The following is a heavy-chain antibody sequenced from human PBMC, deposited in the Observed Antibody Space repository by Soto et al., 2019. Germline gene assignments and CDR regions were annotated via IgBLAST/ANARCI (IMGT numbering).Heavy chain of an antibody. Sequence: GGSLRLSCAASGITFNTAWLTWVRQAPEKGLEWVGRIKGKPDGGATDYAAPVEGRFTISRDDSQNTVFLQMNSLKTDDTAVYYCTAGSPFNYWGPGTLVTVSS. J-gene: IGHJ4*02. CDR2: IKGKPDGGAT. CDR1: GITFNTAW. V-gene: IGHV3-15*01. CDR3: TAGSPFNY.